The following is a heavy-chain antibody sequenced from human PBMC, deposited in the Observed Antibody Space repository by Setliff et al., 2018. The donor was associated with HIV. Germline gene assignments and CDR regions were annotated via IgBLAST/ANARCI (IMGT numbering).Heavy chain of an antibody. CDR1: GFTFSSYG. CDR3: AKDLVTTTGPDY. J-gene: IGHJ4*02. V-gene: IGHV3-33*06. Sequence: PGGSLRLSCAASGFTFSSYGMHWVRQAPGKGQEWVAVIWYDGSNKYYADSVKGRFTISRDNSKNTLYLQMNSLRAEDTAVYYCAKDLVTTTGPDYWGQGTLVTAPQ. CDR2: IWYDGSNK. D-gene: IGHD1-1*01.